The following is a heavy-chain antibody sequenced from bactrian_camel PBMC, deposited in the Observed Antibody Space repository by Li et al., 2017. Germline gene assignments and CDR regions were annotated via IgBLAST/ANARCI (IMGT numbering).Heavy chain of an antibody. Sequence: VQLVESGGGSVQPGGSLKLSCIGSGFTFDASEMSWYRQGSGDVCELVAGIKRDGRTYYGEGMKGRFTVSRDNDKNTLYLEMKSLKPEDTAVYYCAYEDPGWAGYEVPCDWGQGTQVTVS. V-gene: IGHV3-1*01. D-gene: IGHD3*01. CDR2: IKRDGRT. CDR3: AYEDPGWAGYEVPCD. J-gene: IGHJ4*01. CDR1: GFTFDASE.